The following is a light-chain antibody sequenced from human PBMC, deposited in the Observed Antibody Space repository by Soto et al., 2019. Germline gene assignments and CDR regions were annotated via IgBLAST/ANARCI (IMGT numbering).Light chain of an antibody. CDR3: YSFTGLSTSLFV. CDR1: SRDIGTSNL. V-gene: IGLV2-23*02. J-gene: IGLJ1*01. CDR2: EVT. Sequence: QSALTQPASVSGSPGQSITISCTGTSRDIGTSNLVSWYQQYPGKAPKLIIYEVTKRPSGISYRFSGSKSGNTASLTISGLPPEDEADYYSYSFTGLSTSLFVFGTGTKLTVL.